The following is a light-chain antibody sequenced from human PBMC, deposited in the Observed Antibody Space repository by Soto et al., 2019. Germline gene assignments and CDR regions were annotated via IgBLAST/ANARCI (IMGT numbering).Light chain of an antibody. Sequence: EIVLTQSPATLSLSPGERATLSCRASQSVSRSLTWYQQKPGQAPRLLIYDASNRATGIPARFSGSGSGTDFTLTISSLEPEDFAVYYCQQRSDWPRTFGPGTKV. J-gene: IGKJ1*01. CDR2: DAS. CDR1: QSVSRS. CDR3: QQRSDWPRT. V-gene: IGKV3-11*01.